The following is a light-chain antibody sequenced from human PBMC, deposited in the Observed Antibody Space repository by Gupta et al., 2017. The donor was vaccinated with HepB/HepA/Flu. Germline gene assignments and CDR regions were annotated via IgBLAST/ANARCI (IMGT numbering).Light chain of an antibody. CDR3: QAWDSSTVV. V-gene: IGLV3-1*01. CDR1: KLGDQY. CDR2: QDA. Sequence: SHELTQPPSVSVSPGQTASIPCSGDKLGDQYACWYQQKPGQSPVLVIFQDAKRPSGIPERFSGSISGNTATLTISGTQARDEADYYCQAWDSSTVVFGGGTKLTVL. J-gene: IGLJ2*01.